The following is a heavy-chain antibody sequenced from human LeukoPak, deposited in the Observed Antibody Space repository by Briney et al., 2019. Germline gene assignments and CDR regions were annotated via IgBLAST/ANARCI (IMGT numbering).Heavy chain of an antibody. J-gene: IGHJ6*03. CDR2: ISSSSSTI. CDR3: ARNYYDFWSGYYIPGVYYYYYYMDV. D-gene: IGHD3-3*01. CDR1: GFTFSDYY. V-gene: IGHV3-11*04. Sequence: GGSLRLSCAASGFTFSDYYMSWIRQAPGKVLEWVSYISSSSSTIYYADSVKGRFTISRDNAKNSLYLQMNSLRAEDTAVYYCARNYYDFWSGYYIPGVYYYYYYMDVWGKGTTVTVSS.